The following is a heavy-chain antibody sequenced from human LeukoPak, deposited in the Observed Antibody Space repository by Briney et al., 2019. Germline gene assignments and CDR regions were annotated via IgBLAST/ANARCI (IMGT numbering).Heavy chain of an antibody. CDR1: GGSISSYY. CDR2: IYYSGST. CDR3: ARTAHIVVVPAVQYYFDY. V-gene: IGHV4-59*01. Sequence: SETLSLTCTVSGGSISSYYWSWIRQPPGKGLEWIGYIYYSGSTNYNSSLKSRVTISVDTSKNQFSLKLSSVTAADTAVYYCARTAHIVVVPAVQYYFDYWGQGTLVTVSS. D-gene: IGHD2-2*01. J-gene: IGHJ4*02.